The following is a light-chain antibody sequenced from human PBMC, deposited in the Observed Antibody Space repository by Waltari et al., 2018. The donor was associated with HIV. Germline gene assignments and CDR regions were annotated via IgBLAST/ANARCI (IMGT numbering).Light chain of an antibody. CDR1: TSNIGIKT. J-gene: IGLJ3*02. Sequence: QSVVTQPPSVSGTPGQTVTISCSGSTSNIGIKTVNWYQHLPGTAPKRLIYGNYQRPSGVPGRFSASKSGASSSLAISGLQSEDEADYYCASWGASLNGWVFGGGTKLTVL. CDR2: GNY. CDR3: ASWGASLNGWV. V-gene: IGLV1-44*01.